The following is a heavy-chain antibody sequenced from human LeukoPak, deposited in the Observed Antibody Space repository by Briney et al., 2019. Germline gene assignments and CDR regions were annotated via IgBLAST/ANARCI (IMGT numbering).Heavy chain of an antibody. D-gene: IGHD5-12*01. Sequence: ASVKVSCKASGYTFTIYAMHWVRQAPGQRLEWMGWINDGNGNTKYSQKFQGRVTITRDTSASTAYMELSSLRSEDTAVYYCARARTIVATIHFDYWGQGTLVTVSS. CDR1: GYTFTIYA. J-gene: IGHJ4*02. CDR2: INDGNGNT. V-gene: IGHV1-3*01. CDR3: ARARTIVATIHFDY.